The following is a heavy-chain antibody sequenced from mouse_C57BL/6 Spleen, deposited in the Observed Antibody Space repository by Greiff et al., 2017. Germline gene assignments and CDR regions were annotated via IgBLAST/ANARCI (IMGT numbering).Heavy chain of an antibody. D-gene: IGHD4-1*01. CDR1: GYTFTSYW. J-gene: IGHJ3*01. CDR2: IHTNSGST. CDR3: ARSMGSNGVLFAY. Sequence: VQLQQPGAELVKPGASVKLSCKASGYTFTSYWMHWVKQRPGQGLEWIGMIHTNSGSTNYNEKFKSKATLTVDKSSSTAYMQLSSLTSEYSAVYYCARSMGSNGVLFAYGGQGTLVTVSA. V-gene: IGHV1-64*01.